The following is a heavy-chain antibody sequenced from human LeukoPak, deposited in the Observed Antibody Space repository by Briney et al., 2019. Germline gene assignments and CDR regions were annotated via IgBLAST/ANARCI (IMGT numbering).Heavy chain of an antibody. CDR3: TTDGYCSGGSCPDY. CDR2: IKSKTDGGTT. D-gene: IGHD2-15*01. Sequence: GGSLRLSCAASGFTFSNAWMSWVRQAPGKGLEWVGRIKSKTDGGTTDYAAPVKGRFTISRDDSKNTLYLQMNSLKTEGTAVYYCTTDGYCSGGSCPDYWGQGTLVTVSS. V-gene: IGHV3-15*01. CDR1: GFTFSNAW. J-gene: IGHJ4*02.